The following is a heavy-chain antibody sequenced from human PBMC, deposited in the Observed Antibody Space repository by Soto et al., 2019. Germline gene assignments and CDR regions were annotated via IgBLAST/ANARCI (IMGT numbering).Heavy chain of an antibody. CDR2: IYNTGNA. CDR1: GDSISNSRFY. D-gene: IGHD3-22*01. CDR3: ARDYFDSSDYTTNWFDP. V-gene: IGHV4-39*01. Sequence: SETLSLTCGVSGDSISNSRFYWAWIRQPPGEGLERIGSIYNTGNAYYNPALKNQVTISVDTTKNQKSQKMTTVTAAYTALYYCARDYFDSSDYTTNWFDPWGQGTLVTVS. J-gene: IGHJ5*02.